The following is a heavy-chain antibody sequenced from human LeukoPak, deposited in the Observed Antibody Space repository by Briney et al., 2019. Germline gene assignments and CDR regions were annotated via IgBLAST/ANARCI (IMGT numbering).Heavy chain of an antibody. D-gene: IGHD3-22*01. CDR2: IKQDGSEE. CDR3: ARLNYYDSSGCFDY. Sequence: GGSLRLSCAASGFTFSSYWMSWVRQAPGKGLEWVANIKQDGSEEYYVDSVKGRFTISRDNAKNSLYLQMNSLRAEDTAVYYCARLNYYDSSGCFDYWGQGTLVTVSS. CDR1: GFTFSSYW. V-gene: IGHV3-7*01. J-gene: IGHJ4*02.